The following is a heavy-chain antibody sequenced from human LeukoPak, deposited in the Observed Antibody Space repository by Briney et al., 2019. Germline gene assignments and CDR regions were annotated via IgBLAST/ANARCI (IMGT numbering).Heavy chain of an antibody. D-gene: IGHD5-24*01. CDR3: ARRDDHNGRDY. Sequence: PGGSLRLSCVVSGFTVSNNYMSWVRQAPRKGLEWVSLIYSGGSTYYAGSVKGRFTISRDNSKNTVYLQMNSLRAEDTAMYYCARRDDHNGRDYWGQGTLVTVSS. CDR1: GFTVSNNY. J-gene: IGHJ4*02. V-gene: IGHV3-53*01. CDR2: IYSGGST.